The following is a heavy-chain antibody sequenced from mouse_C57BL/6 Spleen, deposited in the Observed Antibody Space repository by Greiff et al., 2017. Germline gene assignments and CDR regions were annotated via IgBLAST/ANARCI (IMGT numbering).Heavy chain of an antibody. D-gene: IGHD1-1*01. CDR1: GYTFTSYW. J-gene: IGHJ3*01. Sequence: QVQLKESGAELVKPGASVKLSCKASGYTFTSYWMHWVKQRPGQGLEWIGMIHPNSGSTNYNEKFKSKATLTVDKSSSTAYMQLSSLTSEDSAVYYCAREGYYGSSPFAYWGQGTLVTVSA. CDR3: AREGYYGSSPFAY. V-gene: IGHV1-64*01. CDR2: IHPNSGST.